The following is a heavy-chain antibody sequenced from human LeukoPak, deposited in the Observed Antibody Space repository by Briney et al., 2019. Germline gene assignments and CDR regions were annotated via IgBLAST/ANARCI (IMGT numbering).Heavy chain of an antibody. CDR3: AKALYNYGPYYLDY. CDR2: ISYSGGTT. V-gene: IGHV3-23*01. D-gene: IGHD5-18*01. Sequence: PGASLRLSCAASGFTFTNYAMSWVRRAPGKGLEWVSGISYSGGTTYYADSVKGRFTISRDNSKNTLYLQVNSLRAEDTAVYYCAKALYNYGPYYLDYWGQGTLVTVSS. J-gene: IGHJ4*02. CDR1: GFTFTNYA.